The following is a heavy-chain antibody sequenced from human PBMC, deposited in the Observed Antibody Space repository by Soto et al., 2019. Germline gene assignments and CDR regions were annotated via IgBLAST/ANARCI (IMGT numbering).Heavy chain of an antibody. CDR2: IYYSGST. J-gene: IGHJ4*02. CDR1: GGSISSYY. Sequence: SETLSLTCTVSGGSISSYYWSWIRQPPGKGLEWIGYIYYSGSTNYNPSLKSRVTISVDTSKNQFSLKLSSVTAADTAVYYCAREILAVAWVFDYWGQGTLVTVSS. V-gene: IGHV4-59*01. D-gene: IGHD6-19*01. CDR3: AREILAVAWVFDY.